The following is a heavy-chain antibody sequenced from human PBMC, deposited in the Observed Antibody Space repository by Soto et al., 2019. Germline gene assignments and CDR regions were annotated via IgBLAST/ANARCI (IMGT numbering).Heavy chain of an antibody. CDR3: ARDGWGSNWYFDL. CDR1: GVTFKDYG. J-gene: IGHJ2*01. Sequence: PGGSLRLSCGSPGVTFKDYGMHWVRQVQGKGLEWVAFISYDVKQTYYADSVKGRFTISKDKSKRTLFLQMNSLRVDDTAVYYCARDGWGSNWYFDLWGRGTRVTVSS. D-gene: IGHD3-16*01. V-gene: IGHV3-30*03. CDR2: ISYDVKQT.